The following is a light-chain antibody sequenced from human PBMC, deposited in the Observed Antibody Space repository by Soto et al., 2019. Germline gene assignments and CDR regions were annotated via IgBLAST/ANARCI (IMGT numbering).Light chain of an antibody. CDR1: HRDVGGYNY. J-gene: IGLJ1*01. Sequence: QSVLTQPASVSGSPGQSITISCTGTHRDVGGYNYVSWYQQYPGKSPKLLIYEVTHRPSGVSNRFSGSKSGNTASLTISGLQAEDEADYYCSSYTISNTLPFVFGTGTKVTVL. V-gene: IGLV2-14*01. CDR3: SSYTISNTLPFV. CDR2: EVT.